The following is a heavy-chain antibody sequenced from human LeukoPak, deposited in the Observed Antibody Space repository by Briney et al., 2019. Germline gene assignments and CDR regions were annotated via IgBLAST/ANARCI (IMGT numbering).Heavy chain of an antibody. Sequence: PGGSLRLSCAASGVTFSDYEMDWGRQAPGKGLEWLSYISSTANAIYYADSVKGRFTVSRDNAKNSLYLQMNSLRAEDTAVYYCATTGYDLIFDYWGQGTLVTVSS. V-gene: IGHV3-48*03. CDR1: GVTFSDYE. CDR2: ISSTANAI. CDR3: ATTGYDLIFDY. J-gene: IGHJ4*02. D-gene: IGHD5-12*01.